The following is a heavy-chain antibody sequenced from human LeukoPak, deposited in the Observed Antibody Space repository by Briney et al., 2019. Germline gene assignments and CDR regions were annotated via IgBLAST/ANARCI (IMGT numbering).Heavy chain of an antibody. D-gene: IGHD6-19*01. V-gene: IGHV3-23*01. CDR3: AKRDSSGSLPRLFDY. J-gene: IGHJ4*02. CDR2: ISGSGGST. Sequence: PGGSLRLSCAASGFTFSSYAMSWVRQAPGKGLEWVSAISGSGGSTYYADSVKGRVTISRDNSKNTLYLQMNSLRAEDTAVYYCAKRDSSGSLPRLFDYWGQGTLVTVSS. CDR1: GFTFSSYA.